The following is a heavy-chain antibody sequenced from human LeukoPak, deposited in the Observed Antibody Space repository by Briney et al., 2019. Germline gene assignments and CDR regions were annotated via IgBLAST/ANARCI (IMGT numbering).Heavy chain of an antibody. CDR3: GRDFRDSLDY. J-gene: IGHJ4*02. CDR2: INPDSGGT. V-gene: IGHV1-2*02. CDR1: GPGFSSFV. Sequence: ASVKVSCKTYGPGFSSFVIAWVRQAPGQGLEWMGWINPDSGGTNFAQKFQGRVTMTRDTSISTAYMELSRLRSDDTAVYYCGRDFRDSLDYWGQGTLVTVSS.